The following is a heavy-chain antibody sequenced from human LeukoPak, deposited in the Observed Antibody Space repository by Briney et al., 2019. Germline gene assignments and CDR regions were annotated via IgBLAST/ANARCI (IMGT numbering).Heavy chain of an antibody. CDR2: IWYDGSNK. J-gene: IGHJ4*02. Sequence: GRSLRLSCAASGFTFSSYGMHWVRQAPGKGLEWVAVIWYDGSNKYYADSVKGRFTISRDNSKNTLYLQMNSLRAEDTAVYYCAKDLYPPSGWYVDYWGQGTLVTVSS. D-gene: IGHD6-19*01. CDR1: GFTFSSYG. CDR3: AKDLYPPSGWYVDY. V-gene: IGHV3-33*06.